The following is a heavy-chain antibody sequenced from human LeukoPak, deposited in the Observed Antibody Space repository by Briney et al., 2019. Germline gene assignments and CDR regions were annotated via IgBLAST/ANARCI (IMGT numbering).Heavy chain of an antibody. Sequence: ASVKVSCKASGYTFTSYFIHWVRQAPGQGLEWMGIINPGGSGTGSAQKFQGRVTMTRDTSTSTVYMGLSSLRSEDTAVYYCARGDHSGGFDKMDYWGQGTLVTVSS. CDR1: GYTFTSYF. J-gene: IGHJ4*02. V-gene: IGHV1-46*01. CDR2: INPGGSGT. D-gene: IGHD1-26*01. CDR3: ARGDHSGGFDKMDY.